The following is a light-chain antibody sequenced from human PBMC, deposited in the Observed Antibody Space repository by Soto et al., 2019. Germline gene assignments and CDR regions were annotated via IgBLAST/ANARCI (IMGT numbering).Light chain of an antibody. Sequence: QSALTHPASGSGSPGQSITISCTGTSSDVGGYNYVSWYQQHPGKAPKLIIYDVSSRPSGVSSRLSASKSGNTASLTISGLQTEDEADYYCSSKRSSSAPYVFGTGTKVTVL. CDR1: SSDVGGYNY. CDR3: SSKRSSSAPYV. V-gene: IGLV2-14*01. CDR2: DVS. J-gene: IGLJ1*01.